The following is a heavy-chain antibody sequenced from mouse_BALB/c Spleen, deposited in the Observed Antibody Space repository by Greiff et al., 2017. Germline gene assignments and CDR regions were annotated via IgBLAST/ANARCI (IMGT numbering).Heavy chain of an antibody. J-gene: IGHJ2*01. V-gene: IGHV14-3*02. CDR1: GFNIKDTY. CDR3: ASYYRYDEGLAYFDY. D-gene: IGHD2-14*01. Sequence: VQLKQSGAELVKPGASVKLSCTASGFNIKDTYMHWVKQRPEQGLEWIGRIDPANGNTKYDPKFQGKATITADTSSNTAYLQLSSLTSEDTAVYYCASYYRYDEGLAYFDYWGQGTTLTVSS. CDR2: IDPANGNT.